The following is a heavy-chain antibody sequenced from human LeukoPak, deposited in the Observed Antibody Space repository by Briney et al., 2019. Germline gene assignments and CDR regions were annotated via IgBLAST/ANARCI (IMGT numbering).Heavy chain of an antibody. CDR1: GFTFSTFG. V-gene: IGHV3-30*18. CDR3: AKDEGHCSGGSCYRQDY. CDR2: ISNDGANK. D-gene: IGHD2-15*01. J-gene: IGHJ4*02. Sequence: GGPLRLSCAASGFTFSTFGMLWVRQAPGKGREWAGVISNDGANKYQAESGRGRFTIARDNSKNTLYLQMNSLRAEDTAVYYCAKDEGHCSGGSCYRQDYWGQGTLVTVSS.